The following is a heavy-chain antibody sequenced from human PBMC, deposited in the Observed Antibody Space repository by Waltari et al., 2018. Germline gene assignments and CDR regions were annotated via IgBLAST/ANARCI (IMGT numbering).Heavy chain of an antibody. CDR1: RDAITEHY. D-gene: IGHD2-21*01. CDR2: INPNGGAT. Sequence: LLEQSGTEVMKPGASLKVSCKLSRDAITEHYIHWVRQAPGQGLEWMGWINPNGGATHYAQTFRGTITVTWDTSIITSYMEIRGLRSADTATYFCAREYCGGECRLFDFWGQGTRVIV. CDR3: AREYCGGECRLFDF. J-gene: IGHJ4*02. V-gene: IGHV1-2*02.